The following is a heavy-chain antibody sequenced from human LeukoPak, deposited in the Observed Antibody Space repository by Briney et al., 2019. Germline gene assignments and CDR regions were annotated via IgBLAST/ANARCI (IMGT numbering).Heavy chain of an antibody. J-gene: IGHJ4*02. CDR3: AKEVSYCSSTSCYSLRTFDY. Sequence: GGSLRLSCAASGFTFSSYGMHWVRQAPGKGLEWVAFIRYDGSNKYHADSVKGRFTISRDNSKNTLYLQMNSLRAEDTAVYYCAKEVSYCSSTSCYSLRTFDYWGQGTLVTVSS. D-gene: IGHD2-2*02. CDR1: GFTFSSYG. CDR2: IRYDGSNK. V-gene: IGHV3-30*02.